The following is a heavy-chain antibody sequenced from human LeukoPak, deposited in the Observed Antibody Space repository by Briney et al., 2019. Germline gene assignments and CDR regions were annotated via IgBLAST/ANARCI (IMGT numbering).Heavy chain of an antibody. CDR1: GYTLN. CDR2: ITPSGDST. CDR3: AREAGAAGASGFDD. V-gene: IGHV1-46*01. D-gene: IGHD6-13*01. J-gene: IGHJ4*02. Sequence: ASVKVSCKASGYTLNMHWVRQAPGQGLEWMGIITPSGDSTSYAQKFQGRVTMTRDTSTSTVYMELGNLRSEDTAVYYCAREAGAAGASGFDDWGQGSLVTVSS.